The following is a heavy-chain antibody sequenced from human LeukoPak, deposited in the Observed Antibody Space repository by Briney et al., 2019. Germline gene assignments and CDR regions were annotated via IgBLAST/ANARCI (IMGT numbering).Heavy chain of an antibody. D-gene: IGHD3-3*01. CDR3: ARDLARGDWSLYAFDI. J-gene: IGHJ3*02. CDR1: GGSISSGSYY. V-gene: IGHV4-61*02. Sequence: SETLSLTCTVSGGSISSGSYYWSWIRQPAGKGLEWIGRIYTSGSTNYNPSLKSRVTISVDTSKNQFSLKLTSVTAADTAVYYCARDLARGDWSLYAFDIWGQGTMVTVSS. CDR2: IYTSGST.